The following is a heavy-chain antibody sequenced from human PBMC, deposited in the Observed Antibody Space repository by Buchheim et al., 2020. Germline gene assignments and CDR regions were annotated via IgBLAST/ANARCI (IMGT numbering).Heavy chain of an antibody. CDR1: GFIFSEYG. J-gene: IGHJ4*02. Sequence: EVQLLESGGGLVQPGGSLRLSCAASGFIFSEYGLSWVRQAPGKGLEWVSGLSGRDGSTFYADSVKGRFTVSGDLSKNTVHLQMSSLRAEDTAIYYCVKVGDGYCGGGSCPQFDYWGQGTL. D-gene: IGHD2-15*01. CDR3: VKVGDGYCGGGSCPQFDY. CDR2: LSGRDGST. V-gene: IGHV3-23*01.